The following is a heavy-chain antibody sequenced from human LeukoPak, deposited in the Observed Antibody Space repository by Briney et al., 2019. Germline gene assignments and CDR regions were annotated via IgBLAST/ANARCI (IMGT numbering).Heavy chain of an antibody. Sequence: PSETLSLTCAVYGGSFSGYYWSWIRQPPGKGLEWVGEINHSGSTNYNPSLKSRVTISVDTSKNQFTLKLRSVTAADTAVYYCARARFSTGGYYFDYWGQGTLVTVSS. V-gene: IGHV4-34*01. CDR2: INHSGST. D-gene: IGHD2/OR15-2a*01. CDR1: GGSFSGYY. CDR3: ARARFSTGGYYFDY. J-gene: IGHJ4*02.